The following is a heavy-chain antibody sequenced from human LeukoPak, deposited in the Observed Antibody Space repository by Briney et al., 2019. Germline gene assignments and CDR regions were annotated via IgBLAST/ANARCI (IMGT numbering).Heavy chain of an antibody. D-gene: IGHD7-27*01. CDR2: ISAYNGNT. J-gene: IGHJ1*01. CDR1: VYTFTSYG. CDR3: ARDHDLTGTYEYLKY. Sequence: ASVKVSCKASVYTFTSYGISWVRQAPGQGLEWMGWISAYNGNTNYAQKPQGRVTITADKSTSTAYMELSSLRSEDTAVYYCARDHDLTGTYEYLKYWGQGTLVTVSS. V-gene: IGHV1-18*01.